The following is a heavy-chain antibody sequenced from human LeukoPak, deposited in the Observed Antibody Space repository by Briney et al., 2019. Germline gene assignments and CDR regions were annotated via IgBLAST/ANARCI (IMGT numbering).Heavy chain of an antibody. Sequence: PSETLSLTCSVSGDSISSGAFYWSWIRQPPGKGLEWIGSIYYSGSTYYNPSLKSRVTISVDTSKNQFSLKLSSVTAADTAVYYCARRSGRVPAAPGLNAEYFQHWGQGTLVTVSS. V-gene: IGHV4-39*01. D-gene: IGHD2-2*01. CDR3: ARRSGRVPAAPGLNAEYFQH. J-gene: IGHJ1*01. CDR1: GDSISSGAFY. CDR2: IYYSGST.